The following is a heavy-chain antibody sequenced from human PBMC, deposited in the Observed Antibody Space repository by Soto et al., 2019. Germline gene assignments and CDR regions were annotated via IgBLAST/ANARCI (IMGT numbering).Heavy chain of an antibody. Sequence: EVQLLESGGGLVQPGGSLRLSCAASGFTFSSYAMSWVRQAPGKGLEWVSAISGSGGSTYYEDSVKGRFTISRDNSKKTMNLQINILRSEDTAVYYCADERGCWSTSFDYWGQGTLVTVSS. CDR1: GFTFSSYA. CDR2: ISGSGGST. J-gene: IGHJ4*02. V-gene: IGHV3-23*01. CDR3: ADERGCWSTSFDY. D-gene: IGHD2-15*01.